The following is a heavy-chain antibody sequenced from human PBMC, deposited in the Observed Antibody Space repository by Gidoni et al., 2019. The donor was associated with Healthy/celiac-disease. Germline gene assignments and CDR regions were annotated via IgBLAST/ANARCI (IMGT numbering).Heavy chain of an antibody. CDR3: APHRGVVVTAIRY. Sequence: EVQLVESGVGLVQPGGSLRLSCAASGFTFSSYAMSWVRQAPGKGLEWVSAISGSGGSTYYADSVKGRFTIYRDNSKNTLYLQMNSLRAEDTAVYYCAPHRGVVVTAIRYWGQGTLVTVSS. J-gene: IGHJ4*02. V-gene: IGHV3-23*04. CDR1: GFTFSSYA. CDR2: ISGSGGST. D-gene: IGHD2-21*02.